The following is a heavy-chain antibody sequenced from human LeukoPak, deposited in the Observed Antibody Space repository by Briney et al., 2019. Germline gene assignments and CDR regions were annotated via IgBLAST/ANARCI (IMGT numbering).Heavy chain of an antibody. V-gene: IGHV3-23*01. CDR1: GFTFSSYA. Sequence: GGSLRLSCAASGFTFSSYAMSWVRQAPGKGLEWVSAISGSGGSTYYADSVKGRFTISRDNSKNTLYLQMNSLRAEDTAVYYCAKGVLPRTSYDSSGSFDYWGQGTLVTVSS. CDR3: AKGVLPRTSYDSSGSFDY. D-gene: IGHD3-22*01. J-gene: IGHJ4*02. CDR2: ISGSGGST.